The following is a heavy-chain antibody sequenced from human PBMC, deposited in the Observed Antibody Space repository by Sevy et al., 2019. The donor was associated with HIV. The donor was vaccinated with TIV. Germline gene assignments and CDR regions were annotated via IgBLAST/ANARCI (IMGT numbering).Heavy chain of an antibody. J-gene: IGHJ6*02. D-gene: IGHD6-13*01. CDR3: AKLLAAANIYYYGMDV. Sequence: GGSLRLSCAASGFTFSSYARSWVRQAPGKGLEWVSAISGSGGSTYYADSVKGRFTISRDNSKNTLYLQMNSLRAEDTAVYYCAKLLAAANIYYYGMDVWGQGTTVTVSS. CDR1: GFTFSSYA. V-gene: IGHV3-23*01. CDR2: ISGSGGST.